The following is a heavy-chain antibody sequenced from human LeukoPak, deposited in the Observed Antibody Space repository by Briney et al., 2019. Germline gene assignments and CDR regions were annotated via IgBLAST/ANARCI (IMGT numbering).Heavy chain of an antibody. D-gene: IGHD6-19*01. V-gene: IGHV4-59*11. Sequence: SETLPLTCTVSGGSISSHYWSWIRQPPGKGLEWIGYIHFSGSTNYNPSFKSRVTISVDTSKNQFSLKLSSVTAADTAVYYCARDENTSAWYSAFDIWAQGTMVTVSS. CDR1: GGSISSHY. CDR2: IHFSGST. CDR3: ARDENTSAWYSAFDI. J-gene: IGHJ3*02.